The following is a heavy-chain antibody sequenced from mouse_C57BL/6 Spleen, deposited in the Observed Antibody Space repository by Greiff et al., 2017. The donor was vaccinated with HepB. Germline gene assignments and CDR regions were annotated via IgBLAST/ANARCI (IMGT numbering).Heavy chain of an antibody. D-gene: IGHD1-1*01. CDR3: ASRTCYGSSDYCDY. V-gene: IGHV1-52*01. Sequence: QVQLQQPGAELVRPGSSVKLSCKASGYTFTSYWMHWVKQRPIQGLEWIGNIDPSDSETHYNQKFKDKATLTVDKSSSTAYMQLSSLTSEDSAVYYWASRTCYGSSDYCDYWGQGTTLTVSS. J-gene: IGHJ2*01. CDR1: GYTFTSYW. CDR2: IDPSDSET.